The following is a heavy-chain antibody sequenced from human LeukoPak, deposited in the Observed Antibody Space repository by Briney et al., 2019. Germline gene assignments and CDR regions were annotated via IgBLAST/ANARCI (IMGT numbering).Heavy chain of an antibody. J-gene: IGHJ4*02. D-gene: IGHD3-22*01. Sequence: GGSLRLFCAVSGLTFSNYGMSWVRQAPGKGLEWVAGISGSGGSKHYADSVKGRFTIYRDNHRNTLYLQMNSLRPEDTAVYFCAKRGVVIRVILVGFHKEAYYFDSCGQGALVTVSS. CDR2: ISGSGGSK. CDR1: GLTFSNYG. CDR3: AKRGVVIRVILVGFHKEAYYFDS. V-gene: IGHV3-23*01.